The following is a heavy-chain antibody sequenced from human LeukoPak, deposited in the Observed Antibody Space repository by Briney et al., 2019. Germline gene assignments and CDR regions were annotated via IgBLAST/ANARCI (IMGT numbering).Heavy chain of an antibody. J-gene: IGHJ3*02. D-gene: IGHD3-22*01. CDR2: ISGYNGNT. Sequence: ASVKVSCKASGYTFTGYYMHWVRQAPGQGLEWMGWISGYNGNTKYAQKLQGRVTMTTDTSMSTAYMELRSMRSDDTAVYYCARDSLQIYYDSSGYHLDAFDNWGQGTMVTVSS. CDR1: GYTFTGYY. CDR3: ARDSLQIYYDSSGYHLDAFDN. V-gene: IGHV1-18*04.